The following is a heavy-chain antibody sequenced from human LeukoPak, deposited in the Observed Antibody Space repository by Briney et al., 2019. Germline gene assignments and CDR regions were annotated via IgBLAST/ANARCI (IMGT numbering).Heavy chain of an antibody. CDR3: ARLWWLPNWFDP. V-gene: IGHV4-34*01. J-gene: IGHJ5*02. D-gene: IGHD4/OR15-4a*01. Sequence: SETLSLTCAVYGGSFSGYYWSWIRQPPGRGLEWIGEINHSGSTNYNPPLKSRVTISVDTSKNQFSLKLSSVTAADTAVYYCARLWWLPNWFDPWGQGTLVTVSS. CDR2: INHSGST. CDR1: GGSFSGYY.